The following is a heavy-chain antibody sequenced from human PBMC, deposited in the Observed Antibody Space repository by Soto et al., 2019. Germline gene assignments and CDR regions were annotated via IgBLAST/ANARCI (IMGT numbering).Heavy chain of an antibody. CDR3: ARWGTTGGLDV. CDR2: TSYDGSNK. CDR1: GFTFRSYV. V-gene: IGHV3-33*05. J-gene: IGHJ1*01. D-gene: IGHD3-16*01. Sequence: QVQLVESGGGVVQPGTSLRLSCVGSGFTFRSYVIHWVRQAPGKGLEWVALTSYDGSNKDYGDSVKGRFTISRDNSRNTVELQMDRLRREDTAIYYCARWGTTGGLDVWGQGTLVSVSS.